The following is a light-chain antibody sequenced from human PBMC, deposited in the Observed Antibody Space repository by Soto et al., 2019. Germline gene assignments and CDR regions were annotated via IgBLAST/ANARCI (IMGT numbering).Light chain of an antibody. CDR3: MQRLQLTIT. CDR2: EVS. Sequence: DVVLTQTPRSLSVTPGQPASISCKSSQSLLYSDGRTYVYWYLQKPGQPPQLLIHEVSNRFSGVPARCSGSASGTDFALKISRVEAEDVRVSSCMQRLQLTITFGGGTNVEIK. V-gene: IGKV2D-29*01. J-gene: IGKJ4*01. CDR1: QSLLYSDGRTY.